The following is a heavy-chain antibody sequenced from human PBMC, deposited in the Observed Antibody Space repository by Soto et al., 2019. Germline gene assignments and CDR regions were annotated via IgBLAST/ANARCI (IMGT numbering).Heavy chain of an antibody. CDR2: IYPGDSDT. CDR3: ATSYCSGGSCPIDAFDI. CDR1: GYSFTSYW. V-gene: IGHV5-51*01. D-gene: IGHD2-15*01. J-gene: IGHJ3*02. Sequence: AGESLKISCKGSGYSFTSYWIGWVRQMPGKGLEWMGIIYPGDSDTRYSPSFQGQVTISADKSISTAYLQWSSLKASDTAMYYCATSYCSGGSCPIDAFDIWGQGTMVTVSS.